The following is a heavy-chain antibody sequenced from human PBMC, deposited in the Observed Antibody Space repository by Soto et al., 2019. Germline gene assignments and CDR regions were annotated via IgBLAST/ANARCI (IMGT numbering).Heavy chain of an antibody. V-gene: IGHV4-39*01. J-gene: IGHJ3*02. CDR3: ARHVSQWVTTVAYAFDI. CDR1: GGSISSSSYY. Sequence: QLQLQESGPGLVKPSETLSLTCTVSGGSISSSSYYWGWIRQPPGKGLEWIGSIYYSGSTYYNPCLKSRVTTSVDTSKNQLPLKLSSVTAADTAVYYCARHVSQWVTTVAYAFDIWGQGTMVTVSS. D-gene: IGHD4-17*01. CDR2: IYYSGST.